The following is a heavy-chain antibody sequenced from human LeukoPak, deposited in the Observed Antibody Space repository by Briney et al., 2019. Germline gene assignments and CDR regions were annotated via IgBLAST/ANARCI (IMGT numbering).Heavy chain of an antibody. V-gene: IGHV4-59*01. CDR2: IYYSGST. D-gene: IGHD2-8*01. Sequence: SETLSLTCTVSGGSTSSYYWSWIRQPPGKGLEWIGYIYYSGSTNYNPSLKSRVTISVDTSKNQFSLKLSSVTAADTAVYYCARDCVMVGSTGYYYYGMDVWGQGTTVTVSS. J-gene: IGHJ6*02. CDR3: ARDCVMVGSTGYYYYGMDV. CDR1: GGSTSSYY.